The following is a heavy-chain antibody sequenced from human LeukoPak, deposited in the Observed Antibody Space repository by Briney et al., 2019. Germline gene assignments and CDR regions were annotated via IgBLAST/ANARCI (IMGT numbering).Heavy chain of an antibody. D-gene: IGHD6-13*01. V-gene: IGHV1-18*04. CDR2: ISAYNGNT. J-gene: IGHJ6*03. CDR1: GYTFTGYY. CDR3: ARVLIAAAGTDYYYYMDV. Sequence: ASVKVSCKASGYTFTGYYMHWVRQAPGQGLEWMGWISAYNGNTNYAQKLQGRVTMTTDTSTSTAYMELRSLRSDDTAVYYCARVLIAAAGTDYYYYMDVWGKGTTVTVSS.